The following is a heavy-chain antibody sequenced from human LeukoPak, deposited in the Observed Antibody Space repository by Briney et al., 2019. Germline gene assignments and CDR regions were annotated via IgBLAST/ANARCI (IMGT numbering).Heavy chain of an antibody. CDR2: IYYSGST. CDR3: ASTGGSGSYYPYYFDY. V-gene: IGHV4-59*01. D-gene: IGHD3-10*01. Sequence: SETLSLTCTVSGGSISSYYWSWIRQPPGKGLEWIGYIYYSGSTNYNPSLKSRVTISVDTSKNQFSLKLSSVTAADTAVYYCASTGGSGSYYPYYFDYWGQGTLVTVSS. CDR1: GGSISSYY. J-gene: IGHJ4*02.